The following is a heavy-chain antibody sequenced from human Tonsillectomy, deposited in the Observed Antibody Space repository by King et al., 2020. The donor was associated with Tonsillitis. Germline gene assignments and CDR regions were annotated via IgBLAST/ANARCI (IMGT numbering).Heavy chain of an antibody. J-gene: IGHJ4*02. Sequence: VQLVESGGGVVQPGGSLRLSCAASGFTFSRFGMHWVRQAPGKGLEWVAFIRFDGSNTYYEDSVKGRFTVSRDNSKNTLYLQMNSLTVEDTAVYYCANSLGMATFDKGGQGTLVSVSS. CDR3: ANSLGMATFDK. CDR2: IRFDGSNT. V-gene: IGHV3-30*02. CDR1: GFTFSRFG. D-gene: IGHD5-24*01.